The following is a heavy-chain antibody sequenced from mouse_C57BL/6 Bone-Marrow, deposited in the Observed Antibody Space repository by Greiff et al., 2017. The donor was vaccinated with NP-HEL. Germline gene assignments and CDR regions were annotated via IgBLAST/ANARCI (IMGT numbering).Heavy chain of an antibody. CDR2: IRNKANNHAT. D-gene: IGHD2-3*01. V-gene: IGHV6-6*01. Sequence: EVKLEESGGGLVQPGGSMKLSCAASGFTFSDAWMDWVRQSPEKGLEWVAEIRNKANNHATYYAESVKGRFTISRDDSKSSVYLQMNSLRAEDTGIYYCTSYDGYLAWFAYWGQGTLVTVSA. CDR3: TSYDGYLAWFAY. J-gene: IGHJ3*01. CDR1: GFTFSDAW.